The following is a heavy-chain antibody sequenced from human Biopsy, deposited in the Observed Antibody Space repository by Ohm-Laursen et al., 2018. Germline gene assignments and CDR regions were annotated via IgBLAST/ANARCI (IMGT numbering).Heavy chain of an antibody. J-gene: IGHJ4*02. CDR2: FAPENGKT. CDR3: ARNTGWYGDLYYFDY. Sequence: SSVKASCKVSGYTLTELSMHWVRQAPGRGLEWMGGFAPENGKTIYAQKFQGRVTMTEDTSTDTAYMELSSLRSEDTAVYFCARNTGWYGDLYYFDYWGQGTLVTVSS. V-gene: IGHV1-24*01. CDR1: GYTLTELS. D-gene: IGHD6-19*01.